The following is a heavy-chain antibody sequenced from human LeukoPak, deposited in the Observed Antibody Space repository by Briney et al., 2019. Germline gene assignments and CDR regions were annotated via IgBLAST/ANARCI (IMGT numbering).Heavy chain of an antibody. CDR1: GYTFTSYY. V-gene: IGHV1-46*01. D-gene: IGHD3-10*01. Sequence: GASVKVSCKASGYTFTSYYMHRVRQAPGQGLEWMGIINPSGGSTSYAQKFQGRVTITRDTSTSTVYMELSSLRSEDTAVYYCARDYGHGEYYFDYWGQGTLVTVSS. CDR3: ARDYGHGEYYFDY. J-gene: IGHJ4*02. CDR2: INPSGGST.